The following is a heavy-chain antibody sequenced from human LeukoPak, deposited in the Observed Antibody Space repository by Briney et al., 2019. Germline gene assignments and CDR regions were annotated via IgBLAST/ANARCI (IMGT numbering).Heavy chain of an antibody. D-gene: IGHD3-10*01. V-gene: IGHV3-23*01. J-gene: IGHJ4*02. CDR2: ISGGGGDT. CDR1: GFTFSSYA. CDR3: ARWFGEPPNFDY. Sequence: PGGSLRLSCAASGFTFSSYAVSWVRQSSGKGLEWVSAISGGGGDTFYADSVKGRFSISRDNYNSRVFLQMNNLRAEDTAMYYCARWFGEPPNFDYWGQGTLVTVSS.